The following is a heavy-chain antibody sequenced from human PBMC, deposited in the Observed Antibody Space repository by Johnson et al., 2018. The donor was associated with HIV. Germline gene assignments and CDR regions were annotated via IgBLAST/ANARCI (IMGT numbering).Heavy chain of an antibody. CDR1: GFTFSSYA. D-gene: IGHD2-21*02. V-gene: IGHV3-48*04. Sequence: VQLVESGGGLVQPGGSLRLSCAASGFTFSSYAMSWVRQAPGQGLEWLSFISSSGSNIYYADSVKGRFPISRDNAKNSLYLQMNSLRAEDTAVYYCASTCGGDCSRGDAFDIWGQGTMVTVSS. CDR2: ISSSGSNI. J-gene: IGHJ3*02. CDR3: ASTCGGDCSRGDAFDI.